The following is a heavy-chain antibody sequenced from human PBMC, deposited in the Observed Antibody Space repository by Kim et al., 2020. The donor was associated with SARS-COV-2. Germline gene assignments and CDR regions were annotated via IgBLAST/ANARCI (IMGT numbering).Heavy chain of an antibody. CDR2: LIPCGTA. CDR3: VKEASRLKDFDF. CDR1: GFTLTSHF. V-gene: IGHV1-46*01. J-gene: IGHJ4*02. Sequence: ASVKVSCKASGFTLTSHFIHCVRQPPGQGLEYMGFLIPCGTAMYAQKFQARVTMTRYTSANTVYMEVSSLRSEDTAIYYCVKEASRLKDFDFLGQGTLV.